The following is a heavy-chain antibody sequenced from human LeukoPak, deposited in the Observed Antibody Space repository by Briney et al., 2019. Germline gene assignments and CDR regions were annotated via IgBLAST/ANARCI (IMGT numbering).Heavy chain of an antibody. D-gene: IGHD3-10*01. Sequence: GGSLRLSCAASEFTFSTYAMHWVRQAPGKGLEWVSSISSSSSYIYYADSVKGRFTISRDNAKKSLYLQMNSLRAEDTAVYYCAGEIAYYFGSYDYWGQGILVTASS. V-gene: IGHV3-21*01. CDR3: AGEIAYYFGSYDY. CDR2: ISSSSSYI. J-gene: IGHJ4*02. CDR1: EFTFSTYA.